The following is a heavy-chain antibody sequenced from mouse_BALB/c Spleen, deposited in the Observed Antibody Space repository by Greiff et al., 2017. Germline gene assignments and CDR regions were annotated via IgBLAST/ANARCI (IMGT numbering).Heavy chain of an antibody. CDR3: ARDPIYYDYGGYFDV. V-gene: IGHV2-6-7*01. D-gene: IGHD2-4*01. CDR2: IWGDGST. J-gene: IGHJ1*01. Sequence: VQRVESGPGLVAPSQSLSITCTVSGFSLTGYGVNWVRQPPGKGLEWLGMIWGDGSTDYNSALKSRLSISKDNSKSQVFLKMNSLQTDDTARYYCARDPIYYDYGGYFDVWGAGTTVTVSS. CDR1: GFSLTGYG.